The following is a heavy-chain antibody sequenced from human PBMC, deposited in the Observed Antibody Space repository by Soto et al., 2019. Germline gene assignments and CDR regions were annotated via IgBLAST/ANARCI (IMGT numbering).Heavy chain of an antibody. CDR1: GFTFSSYA. CDR3: ARDLRRANYDFWSGHTPGYGMDV. Sequence: GGSLRLSCAASGFTFSSYAMHWVRQAPGKGLEWVAVISYDGSNKYYADSVKGRFTISRDNSKNTLYLQMNSLRAEDTAVYYCARDLRRANYDFWSGHTPGYGMDVWGQGTTVTGAS. CDR2: ISYDGSNK. V-gene: IGHV3-30-3*01. J-gene: IGHJ6*02. D-gene: IGHD3-3*01.